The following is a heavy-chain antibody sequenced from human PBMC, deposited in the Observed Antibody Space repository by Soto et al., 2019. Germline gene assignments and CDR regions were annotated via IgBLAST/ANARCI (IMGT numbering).Heavy chain of an antibody. CDR3: ATMLYYYYALDV. CDR1: GYRFTDYY. CDR2: INPTSGDT. D-gene: IGHD3-16*01. V-gene: IGHV1-2*02. J-gene: IGHJ6*02. Sequence: QVQLEQSGAEVKKPGASVKVSCWASGYRFTDYYMHWVRQAPGQGLEWLGWINPTSGDTNYAQKFHGRVTLTRDTSLSTAYMELSRLTSDDAALYYCATMLYYYYALDVWGQGTTVTVSS.